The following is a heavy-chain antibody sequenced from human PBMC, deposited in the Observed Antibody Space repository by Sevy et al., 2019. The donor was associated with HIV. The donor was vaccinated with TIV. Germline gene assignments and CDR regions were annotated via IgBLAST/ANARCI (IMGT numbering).Heavy chain of an antibody. CDR2: IYYSGST. CDR3: ARTDYYGSGSYYPDY. Sequence: SETLSLTCTVSGGSISSSSYYWGWIRQPPGKGLEWIGSIYYSGSTYYNPSLKSRVTISVDTSKNQFSLKLSSVTAADTAMYYCARTDYYGSGSYYPDYWGQGTLVTVSS. CDR1: GGSISSSSYY. D-gene: IGHD3-10*01. V-gene: IGHV4-39*01. J-gene: IGHJ4*02.